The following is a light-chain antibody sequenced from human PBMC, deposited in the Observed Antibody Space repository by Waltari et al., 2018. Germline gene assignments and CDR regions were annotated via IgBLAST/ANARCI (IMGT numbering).Light chain of an antibody. V-gene: IGKV3-20*01. Sequence: IVLPQSPGTLSLSPGERATLPCRASQTIRGSLAWYPQKPGQAPRLLIYGASSRAAGIPDRFSGSGSGTDFSLTISRLEPEDFAVYYCQHYVRLPATFGRGTKVEIK. CDR1: QTIRGS. CDR2: GAS. CDR3: QHYVRLPAT. J-gene: IGKJ1*01.